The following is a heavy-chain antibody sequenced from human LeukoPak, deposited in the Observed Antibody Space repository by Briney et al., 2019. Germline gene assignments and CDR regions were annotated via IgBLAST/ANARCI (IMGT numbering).Heavy chain of an antibody. J-gene: IGHJ4*02. Sequence: ASVKVSCKASGYTFTGYYLHWVRQAPGQRLEWMGWINPNSRGTNYAQKFQGRVTMTRDTSISTAYMELSRLRSDDTAVYYCARDYYDISGYIDYWGQGTLVTVSS. CDR2: INPNSRGT. D-gene: IGHD3-22*01. CDR1: GYTFTGYY. V-gene: IGHV1-2*02. CDR3: ARDYYDISGYIDY.